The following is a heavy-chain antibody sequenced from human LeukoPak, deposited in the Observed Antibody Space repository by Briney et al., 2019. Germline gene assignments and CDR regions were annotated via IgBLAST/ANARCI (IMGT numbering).Heavy chain of an antibody. J-gene: IGHJ4*02. Sequence: PGGSLRLSCAASGFTFSSYSMNWVRQAPGKGLEWVSYISSSSSTIYYADSVKGRFTNSRDNAKNSLYLQMNSLRAEDTAVYYCARDSSWYSSGWTVGAEGYWGQGTLVTVSS. CDR1: GFTFSSYS. D-gene: IGHD6-19*01. CDR2: ISSSSSTI. CDR3: ARDSSWYSSGWTVGAEGY. V-gene: IGHV3-48*01.